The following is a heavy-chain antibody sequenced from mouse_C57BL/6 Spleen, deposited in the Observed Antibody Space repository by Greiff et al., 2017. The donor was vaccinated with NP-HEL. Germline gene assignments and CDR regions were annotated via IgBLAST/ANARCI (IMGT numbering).Heavy chain of an antibody. CDR1: GFTFSSYA. V-gene: IGHV5-4*01. Sequence: EVQLQESGGGLVKPGGSLKLSCAASGFTFSSYAMSWVRQTPEKRLEWVATISDGGSYTYYPDNVKGRFTISRDNAKNNLYLQMSHLKSEDTAMYYCARNYYGKGYYAMDYWGQGTSVTVSS. CDR2: ISDGGSYT. J-gene: IGHJ4*01. D-gene: IGHD2-1*01. CDR3: ARNYYGKGYYAMDY.